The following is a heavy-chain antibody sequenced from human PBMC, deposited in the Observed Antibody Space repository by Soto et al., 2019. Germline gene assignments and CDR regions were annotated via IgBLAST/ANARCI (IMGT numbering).Heavy chain of an antibody. V-gene: IGHV4-31*03. CDR2: VYYTGST. CDR3: AKDPSPQPTTVVTPGWFAP. D-gene: IGHD4-17*01. CDR1: GDSISSGGYY. J-gene: IGHJ5*02. Sequence: SETLSLTCTVSGDSISSGGYYWGWIRQHPGKGLEWIGYVYYTGSTYYNPSLKSRVTISVDTSKNQFSLKLWSVTAADTAVYYCAKDPSPQPTTVVTPGWFAPWGQGILVTVSS.